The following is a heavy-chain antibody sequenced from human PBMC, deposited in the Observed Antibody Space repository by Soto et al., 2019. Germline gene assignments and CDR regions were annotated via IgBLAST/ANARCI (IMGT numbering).Heavy chain of an antibody. CDR3: AKARVRIAGADSFDH. CDR1: GFTFSTSV. CDR2: ISNDGGEK. Sequence: GGSLRLSCVASGFTFSTSVMHWVRQPPGKGLEWVALISNDGGEKYYGDSVEGRFSISRDNSKNTLYLQMSSLRAEDTAVYFCAKARVRIAGADSFDHWGQGTLVTVSS. V-gene: IGHV3-30*18. J-gene: IGHJ4*02. D-gene: IGHD1-26*01.